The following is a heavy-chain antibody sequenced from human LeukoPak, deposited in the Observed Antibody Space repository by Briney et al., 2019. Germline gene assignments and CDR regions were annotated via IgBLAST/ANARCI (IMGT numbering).Heavy chain of an antibody. CDR1: GGSISSGGYS. D-gene: IGHD4-17*01. Sequence: SETLSLTCTVSGGSISSGGYSWSWIRQPPGKGLEWIGYIYHSGSTYYNPSLKSRVTISVDRSKNQFSLKLSSVTAADTAVYYCAREGDYGDLDYWGQGTLVTVSS. V-gene: IGHV4-30-2*01. CDR2: IYHSGST. CDR3: AREGDYGDLDY. J-gene: IGHJ4*02.